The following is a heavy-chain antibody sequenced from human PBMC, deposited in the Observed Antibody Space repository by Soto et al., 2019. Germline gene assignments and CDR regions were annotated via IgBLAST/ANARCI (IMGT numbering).Heavy chain of an antibody. V-gene: IGHV4-59*08. J-gene: IGHJ4*02. CDR3: ARQEYCSGGSCYPYYFDY. CDR1: GVSISSYY. CDR2: IYYSGST. D-gene: IGHD2-15*01. Sequence: SETLSLTCTVSGVSISSYYWSLIRQPPGKGLEWIGYIYYSGSTNYNPSLKSRVTISVDTSKNQFSLKLSSVTAADTAVYYCARQEYCSGGSCYPYYFDYWGQGTLVTVSS.